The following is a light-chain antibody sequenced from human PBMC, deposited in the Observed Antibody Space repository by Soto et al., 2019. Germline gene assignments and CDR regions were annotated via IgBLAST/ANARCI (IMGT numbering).Light chain of an antibody. CDR3: QQYISYSGT. CDR2: DAS. CDR1: QSISNW. V-gene: IGKV1-5*01. Sequence: DIQMNQSPSTLSASVGDRVTITCRASQSISNWLAWYQQKPGKAPKLLIFDASILESGVPSRFSGSGSGTEFTLTISSLQPDDFATYYCQQYISYSGTFGQGTIVDVK. J-gene: IGKJ1*01.